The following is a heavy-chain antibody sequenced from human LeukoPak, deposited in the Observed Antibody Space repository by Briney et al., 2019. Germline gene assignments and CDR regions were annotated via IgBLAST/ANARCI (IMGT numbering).Heavy chain of an antibody. CDR3: AKDRGYDILTGKPDY. J-gene: IGHJ4*02. CDR2: ISYDGSNK. D-gene: IGHD3-9*01. CDR1: GFTFSSYG. Sequence: GRSLRLSCAASGFTFSSYGMHWVRQAPGKGLEWVAVISYDGSNKYYADSVKGRFTIPRDNSKNTLYLQMNSLRAEDTAVYYCAKDRGYDILTGKPDYWGQGTLVTVSS. V-gene: IGHV3-30*18.